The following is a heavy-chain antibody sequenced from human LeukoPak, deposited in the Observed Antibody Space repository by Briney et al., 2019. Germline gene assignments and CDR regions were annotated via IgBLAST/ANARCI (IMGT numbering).Heavy chain of an antibody. CDR1: GFTFSSYW. CDR3: ASGLRSGS. Sequence: GGSLRLSCAASGFTFSSYWMTXVRQAPGKGLEWVXNIKQDGSEKYYMXSXKGRFTISRDNAKNSLYLQMNSLRAEDTAVYYCASGLRSGSWGQGTLVTVSS. CDR2: IKQDGSEK. V-gene: IGHV3-7*01. J-gene: IGHJ4*02. D-gene: IGHD3-10*01.